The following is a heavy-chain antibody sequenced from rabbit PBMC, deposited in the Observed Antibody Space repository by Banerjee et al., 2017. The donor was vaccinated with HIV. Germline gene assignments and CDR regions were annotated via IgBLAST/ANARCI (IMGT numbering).Heavy chain of an antibody. CDR3: ARDGASASGVYPSL. CDR2: IYADRRGSP. D-gene: IGHD1-1*01. J-gene: IGHJ4*01. Sequence: QSLEESGGGLVKPGASLTLTCTASGFSFSGNYFMCWVRQAPGKGLEWIACIYADRRGSPLYASWAKGRFPISKTSSTTVTLQMTSLTAADTATYFCARDGASASGVYPSLWGPGTLVTVS. CDR1: GFSFSGNYF. V-gene: IGHV1S40*01.